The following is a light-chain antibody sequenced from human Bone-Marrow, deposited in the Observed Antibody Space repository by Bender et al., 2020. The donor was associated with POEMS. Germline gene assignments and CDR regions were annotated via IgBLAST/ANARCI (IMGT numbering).Light chain of an antibody. V-gene: IGLV2-14*02. CDR3: SSYSGSDSLI. Sequence: QSALTQPASVSGSPGQSITISCTGTSSYVGSYDLVSWYQQHPGKAPRLMIYDVTNRPSGVSDRFSGSKSGNTVSLTISGLQSEDEADYYCSSYSGSDSLIVGGGTKLPVL. CDR1: SSYVGSYDL. J-gene: IGLJ2*01. CDR2: DVT.